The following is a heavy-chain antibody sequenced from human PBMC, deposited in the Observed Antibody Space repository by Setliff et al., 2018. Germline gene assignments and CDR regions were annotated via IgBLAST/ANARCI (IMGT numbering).Heavy chain of an antibody. Sequence: GASVKVSCKASGHTFTSYFMQWVRQAPGQGLEWMGMIDPSGGYTIYAQKFQGRVTMTRDTSTSTVYLELSSLRSEDTAVYYCARGLIVLPGPSGDMGYFDYWGQGTRVTVSS. CDR3: ARGLIVLPGPSGDMGYFDY. V-gene: IGHV1-46*01. CDR1: GHTFTSYF. D-gene: IGHD2-8*01. CDR2: IDPSGGYT. J-gene: IGHJ4*02.